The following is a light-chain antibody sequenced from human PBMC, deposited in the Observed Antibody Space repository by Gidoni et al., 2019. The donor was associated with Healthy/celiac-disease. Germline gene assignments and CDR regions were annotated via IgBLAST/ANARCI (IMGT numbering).Light chain of an antibody. CDR3: QQYYRTPMT. CDR2: WAS. V-gene: IGKV4-1*01. Sequence: DLVMTQSPASLAVSLGERATINCKSSQSVLYSSNNKNYLAWYQQKPGQPPKLLIYWASTRESGVPDRFSGSGSGTDFTLTISSLQAEDVAVYYCQQYYRTPMTFGQGTRLQIK. J-gene: IGKJ5*01. CDR1: QSVLYSSNNKNY.